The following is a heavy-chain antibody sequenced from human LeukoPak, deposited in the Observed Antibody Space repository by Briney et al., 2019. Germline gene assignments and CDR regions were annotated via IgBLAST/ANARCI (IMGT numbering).Heavy chain of an antibody. CDR2: ISGSGGST. CDR1: GFTFSSYA. CDR3: ALLWFGELLPDY. J-gene: IGHJ4*02. V-gene: IGHV3-23*01. Sequence: AGGSLRLSCAASGFTFSSYAMSWVRQAPGKGLEWVSAISGSGGSTYYADSVKGRFTISRDNSKNTQYLQMNSLRAEDTAVYYCALLWFGELLPDYWGQGTLVTVSS. D-gene: IGHD3-10*01.